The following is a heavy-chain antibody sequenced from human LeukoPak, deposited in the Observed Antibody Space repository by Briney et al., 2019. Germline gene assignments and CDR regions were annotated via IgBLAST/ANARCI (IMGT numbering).Heavy chain of an antibody. Sequence: GGSLRLSCAASGFAFSSYAMNWVRQAPGKGLQWVSAISGSGGSTYYADSVKGRFTISRDNSKNTLYLQMNSLRAEDTAVYYCAKDHSSGRPDCFDYWGEGALVTVSS. V-gene: IGHV3-23*01. CDR3: AKDHSSGRPDCFDY. CDR1: GFAFSSYA. CDR2: ISGSGGST. J-gene: IGHJ4*02. D-gene: IGHD6-19*01.